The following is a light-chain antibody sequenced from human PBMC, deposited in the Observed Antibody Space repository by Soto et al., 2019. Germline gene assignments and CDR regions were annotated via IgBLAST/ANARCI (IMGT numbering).Light chain of an antibody. CDR1: SSDVGAYNY. V-gene: IGLV2-8*01. CDR3: SSFASSNTWV. J-gene: IGLJ3*02. Sequence: QSALTQPPSASGSPGQSVNISCTGTSSDVGAYNYVSWYQQHAGKAPKLVIYEVTKRPSGVPDRFSGSKSANTASLTVSGLQAEDEADYYCSSFASSNTWVFGGGTQLTVL. CDR2: EVT.